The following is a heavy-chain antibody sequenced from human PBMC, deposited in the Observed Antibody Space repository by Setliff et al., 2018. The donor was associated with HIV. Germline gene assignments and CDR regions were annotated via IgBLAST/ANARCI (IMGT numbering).Heavy chain of an antibody. D-gene: IGHD1-1*01. Sequence: GGSLRLSCAASGFTFSSYWMNWVRQAPGKGLEWVGFIRSKAYGGTTEYAASVKGRFTISRDDSKSIAYLQMNSLKTEDRAVYYCTRGRLRQLDNSHYYYYGMDVWGQGTTVTVSS. V-gene: IGHV3-49*04. CDR2: IRSKAYGGTT. J-gene: IGHJ6*02. CDR3: TRGRLRQLDNSHYYYYGMDV. CDR1: GFTFSSYW.